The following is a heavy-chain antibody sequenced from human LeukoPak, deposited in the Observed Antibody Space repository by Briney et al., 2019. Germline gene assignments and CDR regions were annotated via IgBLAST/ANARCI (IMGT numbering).Heavy chain of an antibody. D-gene: IGHD3-9*01. Sequence: GESLKLSCKASGYSFTSYWIAWVRQMPGKGPEWMGIIYPDDSDTRYRPSFQGQVTISADKSINTPYLQWNSLKASDTAMYYCARQADYNTLTGYHKGHLDYWGQGTLVTVSS. CDR3: ARQADYNTLTGYHKGHLDY. V-gene: IGHV5-51*01. CDR2: IYPDDSDT. CDR1: GYSFTSYW. J-gene: IGHJ4*02.